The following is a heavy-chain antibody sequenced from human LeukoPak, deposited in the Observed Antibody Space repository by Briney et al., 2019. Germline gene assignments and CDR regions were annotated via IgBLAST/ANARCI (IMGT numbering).Heavy chain of an antibody. CDR1: GGSISSSSYY. Sequence: SETLSLTCTVSGGSISSSSYYWGWIRQPPGKGLEWIGTIYYSGRTYYNPSLKSRVTISVDTSKNQFSLKLSSVTAADTAVYYCARLSTSAYFQHWGRGTLATVSS. CDR2: IYYSGRT. V-gene: IGHV4-39*01. J-gene: IGHJ1*01. CDR3: ARLSTSAYFQH.